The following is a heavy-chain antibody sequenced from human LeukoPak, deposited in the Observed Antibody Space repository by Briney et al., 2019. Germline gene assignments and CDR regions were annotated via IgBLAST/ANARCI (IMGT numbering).Heavy chain of an antibody. D-gene: IGHD3-9*01. J-gene: IGHJ4*02. Sequence: SETLSLTCTVSGGSISSYYWSWIRQPPGKGLEWIGYIYYSGSTNYNPSLKSRVTISVDTSKNQFSLKLSSVTAADTAVYYCARLDYDILTGYYGFDYWRQGTLVTVSS. V-gene: IGHV4-59*01. CDR1: GGSISSYY. CDR2: IYYSGST. CDR3: ARLDYDILTGYYGFDY.